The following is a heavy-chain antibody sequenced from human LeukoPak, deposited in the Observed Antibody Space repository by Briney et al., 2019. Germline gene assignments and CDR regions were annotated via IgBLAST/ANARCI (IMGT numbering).Heavy chain of an antibody. V-gene: IGHV1-2*02. CDR3: ARGTAAAGISNY. Sequence: ASVKVSCKASGYTFTGYYMHWVRQAPGQGLEWMGWINPNSGGTNYAQKFQGRVTMTRDTSISTAYMELSRLRSEDTAVYYCARGTAAAGISNYWGQGTLVTVSS. D-gene: IGHD6-13*01. CDR2: INPNSGGT. CDR1: GYTFTGYY. J-gene: IGHJ4*02.